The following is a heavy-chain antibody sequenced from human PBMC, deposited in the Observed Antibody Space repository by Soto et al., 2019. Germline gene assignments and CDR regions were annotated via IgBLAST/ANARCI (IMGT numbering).Heavy chain of an antibody. CDR2: ISYDGSNK. V-gene: IGHV3-30-3*01. CDR1: GFTFSSYA. CDR3: ASGPRGGYDFDY. J-gene: IGHJ4*02. D-gene: IGHD5-12*01. Sequence: SLRLSCAASGFTFSSYAMHWVRQAPGKGLEWVAVISYDGSNKYYADSVKGRFTISRDNSKNTLYLQMNSLRAEDTAVYYCASGPRGGYDFDYWGQGTLVTVSS.